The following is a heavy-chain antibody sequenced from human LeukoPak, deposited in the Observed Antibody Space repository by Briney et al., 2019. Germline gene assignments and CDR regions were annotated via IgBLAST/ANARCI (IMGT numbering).Heavy chain of an antibody. CDR3: ARGGTMIVMGPDY. V-gene: IGHV3-64*01. CDR2: ISSNGGST. CDR1: GFTFSTYA. Sequence: GGSLRLSCAASGFTFSTYAMHWVRQAPRKGLEYVSAISSNGGSTYYANFVKGRFTISRDNSKNTLYLEMGSLRVEDMAVYYCARGGTMIVMGPDYWGQGTLVTVSS. J-gene: IGHJ4*02. D-gene: IGHD3-22*01.